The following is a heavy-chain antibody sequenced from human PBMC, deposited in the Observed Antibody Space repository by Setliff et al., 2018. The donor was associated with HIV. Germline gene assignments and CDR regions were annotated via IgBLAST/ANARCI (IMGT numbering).Heavy chain of an antibody. CDR2: IYYSGTT. CDR1: GGSVSSGSYY. CDR3: ASTGYSSGNTDAFDI. Sequence: PSETLSLTCSVSGGSVSSGSYYWSWIRQPPGKGLEWIGYIYYSGTTNYNPSLKSRVTISVDTSKNQFSLKLSSVTAADTAVYYCASTGYSSGNTDAFDIWGQGTTVTVSS. J-gene: IGHJ3*02. V-gene: IGHV4-61*01. D-gene: IGHD6-19*01.